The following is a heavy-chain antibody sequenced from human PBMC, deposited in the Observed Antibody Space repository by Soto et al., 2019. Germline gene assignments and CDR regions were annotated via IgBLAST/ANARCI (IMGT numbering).Heavy chain of an antibody. J-gene: IGHJ4*02. CDR1: GGSISSYY. CDR2: IYYSGST. CDR3: ATRPGGSSWTTFDY. V-gene: IGHV4-59*05. D-gene: IGHD6-13*01. Sequence: SETRSLTCTVSGGSISSYYWSWIRQPPGKGLEWIGSIYYSGSTYYNPSLKSRVTISVDTSKNQFSLKLSSVTAADTAVYYCATRPGGSSWTTFDYWGQGTLVTVSS.